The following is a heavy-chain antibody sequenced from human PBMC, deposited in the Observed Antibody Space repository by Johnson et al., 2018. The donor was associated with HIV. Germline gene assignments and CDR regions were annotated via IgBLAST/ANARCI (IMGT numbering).Heavy chain of an antibody. CDR2: ISYDGSNT. CDR3: ARDSTPWGGDYVDYAFDI. Sequence: QVQLVESGGDVVQPGRSLRLSCAASRFIFSTSGMHWVRQAPGKGLEWVAVISYDGSNTYYVDSVKGRFTISRDNAKKSVYRQMNSLRAEDTAVYYCARDSTPWGGDYVDYAFDIWGQGTMVTVSS. D-gene: IGHD4-17*01. J-gene: IGHJ3*02. V-gene: IGHV3-33*05. CDR1: RFIFSTSG.